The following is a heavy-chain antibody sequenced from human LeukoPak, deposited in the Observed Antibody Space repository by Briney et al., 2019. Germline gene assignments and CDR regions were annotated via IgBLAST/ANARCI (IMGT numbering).Heavy chain of an antibody. CDR1: GGTFSSYA. V-gene: IGHV1-69*05. CDR2: IIPIFGTA. J-gene: IGHJ6*03. CDR3: ARDEYYDSSGYYSYYYYYYMDV. Sequence: GASVKVSCKASGGTFSSYAISWVRQAPGQGLEWMGRIIPIFGTANYAQKFQGRVTITTDESTSTAYMELSSLRSEDTAVYYCARDEYYDSSGYYSYYYYYYMDVWGKGTTVTVSS. D-gene: IGHD3-22*01.